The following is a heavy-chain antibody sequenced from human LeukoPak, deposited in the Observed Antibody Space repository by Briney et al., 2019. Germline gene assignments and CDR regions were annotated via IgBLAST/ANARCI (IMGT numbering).Heavy chain of an antibody. D-gene: IGHD2-15*01. CDR3: AKAGYNCSGGSCYSYWNFDL. CDR1: GFTFDDYA. J-gene: IGHJ2*01. Sequence: GGSLRLSCAASGFTFDDYAMHWVRQAPGKGLEWVSGISWNSGSIGYADSVKGRFTISRDNAKNSLYLQMNSLRAEDTALYYCAKAGYNCSGGSCYSYWNFDLWGRGTLVTVSS. CDR2: ISWNSGSI. V-gene: IGHV3-9*01.